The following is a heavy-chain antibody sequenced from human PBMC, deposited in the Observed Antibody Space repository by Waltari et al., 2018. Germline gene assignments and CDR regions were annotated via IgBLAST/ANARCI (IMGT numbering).Heavy chain of an antibody. Sequence: EVQLVESGGGLVQPGGSLRLSCAASGFTFSSYSMNWVRQAPGKGLEWVSYISSSSSTIYYADSGKGRFTISRDNAKNSLYLQMNSLRAEDTAVYYCARVDYGVGPDYWGQGTLVTVSS. J-gene: IGHJ4*02. D-gene: IGHD4-17*01. CDR1: GFTFSSYS. CDR3: ARVDYGVGPDY. CDR2: ISSSSSTI. V-gene: IGHV3-48*01.